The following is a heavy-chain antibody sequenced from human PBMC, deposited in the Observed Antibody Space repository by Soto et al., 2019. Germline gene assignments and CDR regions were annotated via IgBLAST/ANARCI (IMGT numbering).Heavy chain of an antibody. V-gene: IGHV4-39*01. CDR2: IYYSGST. CDR3: AKGYCSSTSCLPIDY. Sequence: SETLSLTCTVSGGSIISSSYYWGWIRQPPGKGLEWIGSIYYSGSTYYNPSLKSRVTISVDTSKNQFSLKLSSVTAADTAVYYCAKGYCSSTSCLPIDYWGQGTLVTVSS. CDR1: GGSIISSSYY. D-gene: IGHD2-2*01. J-gene: IGHJ4*02.